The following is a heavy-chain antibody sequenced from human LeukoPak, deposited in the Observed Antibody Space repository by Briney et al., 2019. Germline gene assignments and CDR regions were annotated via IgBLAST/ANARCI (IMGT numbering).Heavy chain of an antibody. Sequence: SVKVSCKASGGTLSSYAISWVRQAPGQGLEWMGGIIPIFGTANYAQKFQGRVTITADESTSTAYMELSSLRSEDTAVYYCASGRSGWYYFDYWGQGTLVTVSS. J-gene: IGHJ4*02. CDR2: IIPIFGTA. D-gene: IGHD6-19*01. CDR3: ASGRSGWYYFDY. CDR1: GGTLSSYA. V-gene: IGHV1-69*13.